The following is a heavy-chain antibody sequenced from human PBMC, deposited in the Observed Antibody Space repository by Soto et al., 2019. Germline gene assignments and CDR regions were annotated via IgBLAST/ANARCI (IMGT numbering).Heavy chain of an antibody. CDR3: ASCWSSTSCTAGWFDP. V-gene: IGHV4-59*01. CDR2: IYYSGST. Sequence: SETLSLTCTVSGGSISSYYWSWIRQPPGKGLEWIGYIYYSGSTNYNPSLKSRVTISVDTSKNQFSLRLGSVTAADTAVYYCASCWSSTSCTAGWFDPWGQGTLVTVSS. D-gene: IGHD2-2*01. J-gene: IGHJ5*02. CDR1: GGSISSYY.